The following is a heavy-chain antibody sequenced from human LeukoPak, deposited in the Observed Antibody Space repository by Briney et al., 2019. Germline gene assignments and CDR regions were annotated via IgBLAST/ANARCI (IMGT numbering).Heavy chain of an antibody. Sequence: PSETLSLTCTVSGGSISSYYWSWIRQPPGKGLEWIGYICYSGSTKYKPSLKSRVTISVDTSKNQFSLKLSSVTAADTAVYYCARYYGGDSPSYFDLWGRGTLVTVSS. V-gene: IGHV4-59*01. CDR1: GGSISSYY. D-gene: IGHD4-23*01. CDR2: ICYSGST. CDR3: ARYYGGDSPSYFDL. J-gene: IGHJ2*01.